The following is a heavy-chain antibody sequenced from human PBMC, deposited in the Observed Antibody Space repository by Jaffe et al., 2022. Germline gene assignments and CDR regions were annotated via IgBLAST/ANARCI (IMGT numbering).Heavy chain of an antibody. D-gene: IGHD3-16*01. CDR3: ARDFGPRGGTYYFDY. Sequence: EVQLVESGGGLVQPGGSLRLSCAVSGFTFSDHYMDWVRQAPGKGLEWVGRTRNKANSYTTEYAASVKGRFTISRDDSKNSLYLQMNSLETEDTAVYYCARDFGPRGGTYYFDYWGQGTLVTVSS. CDR2: TRNKANSYTT. J-gene: IGHJ4*02. CDR1: GFTFSDHY. V-gene: IGHV3-72*01.